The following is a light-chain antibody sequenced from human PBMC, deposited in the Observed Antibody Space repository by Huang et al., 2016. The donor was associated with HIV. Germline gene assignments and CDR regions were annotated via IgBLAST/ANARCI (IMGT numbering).Light chain of an antibody. CDR3: QQLNSYPPT. V-gene: IGKV1-9*01. J-gene: IGKJ1*01. CDR2: SAS. CDR1: QGISSF. Sequence: IQLTQSPSSLSASVGDRVTITCRARQGISSFLAWYQQKPGKAPKLLIYSASTLQRGVPSTFSGSGSGTDFTLTISSLQPEDFATYHCQQLNSYPPTFGQGTKVEIK.